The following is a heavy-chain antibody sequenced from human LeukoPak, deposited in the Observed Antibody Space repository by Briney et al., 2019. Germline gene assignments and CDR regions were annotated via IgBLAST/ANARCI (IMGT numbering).Heavy chain of an antibody. CDR3: AKTSYDSSGYYYFDY. CDR2: ISGSGGST. Sequence: GGSLRLSCVASGFTFSSYAMSWVRQAPGKGLEWVSAISGSGGSTYYADSVKGRFTISRDNSKNTLYLQMNSLRAEDTAVYYCAKTSYDSSGYYYFDYWGQGTLVTVSS. V-gene: IGHV3-23*01. J-gene: IGHJ4*02. D-gene: IGHD3-22*01. CDR1: GFTFSSYA.